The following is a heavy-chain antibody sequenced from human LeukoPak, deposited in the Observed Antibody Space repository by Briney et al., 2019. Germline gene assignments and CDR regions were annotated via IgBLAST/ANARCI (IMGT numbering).Heavy chain of an antibody. CDR1: GFTLSSNY. D-gene: IGHD3-22*01. CDR3: ARERIDYDGSVYKSAEYYEH. V-gene: IGHV3-53*01. Sequence: GGSLSLSCAASGFTLSSNYMSWVRQAPGKGLEWVSVIYSGRSKYYAHCVQGGFTISRDNSNNTMYPQMNSMKTEDTAVYYRARERIDYDGSVYKSAEYYEHWGQGTLVTVSS. J-gene: IGHJ1*01. CDR2: IYSGRSK.